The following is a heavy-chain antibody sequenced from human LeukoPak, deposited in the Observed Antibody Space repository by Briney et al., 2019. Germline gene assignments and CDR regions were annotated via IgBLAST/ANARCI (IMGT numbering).Heavy chain of an antibody. CDR1: GYTFTSYG. CDR3: ARSSNYGSSHYFDY. CDR2: ISAYNGNT. Sequence: ASVKVSCKASGYTFTSYGISWVRQAPGQGLEWMGWISAYNGNTNYAQKLQGRVTMTTDTSTSTAYMELSSLRSEDTAVYYCARSSNYGSSHYFDYWGQGTLVTVSS. D-gene: IGHD3-10*01. V-gene: IGHV1-18*01. J-gene: IGHJ4*02.